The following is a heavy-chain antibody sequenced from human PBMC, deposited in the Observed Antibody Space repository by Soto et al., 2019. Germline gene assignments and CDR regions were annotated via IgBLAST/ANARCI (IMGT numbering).Heavy chain of an antibody. J-gene: IGHJ4*02. CDR3: ARGYVRRPGIAVAGTISYLDY. CDR2: IYYSGST. V-gene: IGHV4-31*03. CDR1: GGSISSGGYY. Sequence: QVQLQESGPGLVKPSQTLSLTCTVSGGSISSGGYYWSWIRQHPGKGLEWIGYIYYSGSTYYNPSHKSRVTRSVDTSKNQFSLKLSSVTAADTAVYYCARGYVRRPGIAVAGTISYLDYWGQGTLVTVSS. D-gene: IGHD6-19*01.